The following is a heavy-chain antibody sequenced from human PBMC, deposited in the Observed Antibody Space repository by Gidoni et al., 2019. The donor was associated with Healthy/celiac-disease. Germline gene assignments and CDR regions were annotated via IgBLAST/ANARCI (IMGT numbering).Heavy chain of an antibody. V-gene: IGHV4-4*07. D-gene: IGHD4-17*01. CDR3: ARVGNGDFLGWFDP. CDR1: GGSISSYY. Sequence: QVQLQESGPGLVKPSETLSLTCPVSGGSISSYYWSWSRPPAGKGREWIGRIYTSGSTNYNPSHKSRVTMSVDTSKNQFSLKLSSVTAADTAVYYCARVGNGDFLGWFDPWGQGTLVTVSA. CDR2: IYTSGST. J-gene: IGHJ5*02.